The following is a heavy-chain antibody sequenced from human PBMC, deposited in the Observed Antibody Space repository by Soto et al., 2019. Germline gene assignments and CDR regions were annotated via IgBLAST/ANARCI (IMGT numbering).Heavy chain of an antibody. CDR1: RSTFATYG. J-gene: IGHJ3*02. CDR2: SSGYNGNT. V-gene: IGHV1-18*01. CDR3: ASETDLDYDSSGYPHAYAFDI. Sequence: ASAQASFTPPRSTFATYGNSLTRPGAVQGREGMGWSSGYNGNTNYAQKLQGRVTMTTDTSTSTAYMELRSLRSDDTAVYFCASETDLDYDSSGYPHAYAFDIWGQGTMVTVSS. D-gene: IGHD3-22*01.